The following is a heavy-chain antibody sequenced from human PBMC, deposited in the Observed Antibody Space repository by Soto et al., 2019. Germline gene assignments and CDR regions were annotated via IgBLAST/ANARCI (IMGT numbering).Heavy chain of an antibody. CDR1: GFTFSSYG. J-gene: IGHJ1*01. CDR2: ISYDGSNK. D-gene: IGHD6-19*01. Sequence: QVQLVESGGGVVQPGRSLRLSCAASGFTFSSYGMHWVRQAPGKGLEWVAVISYDGSNKYYADSVKGRFTISRDNSKNTRYLQMNSLRAEDTAVYYCAKGLQGGSGWYGYFQHWGQGTLVTVSS. CDR3: AKGLQGGSGWYGYFQH. V-gene: IGHV3-30*18.